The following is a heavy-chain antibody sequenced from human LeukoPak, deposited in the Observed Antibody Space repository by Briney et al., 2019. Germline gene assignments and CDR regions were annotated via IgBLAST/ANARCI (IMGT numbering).Heavy chain of an antibody. D-gene: IGHD2-2*03. Sequence: GGSLRLSCAASGFIFNNYGMHWVRQAPGKGLEWVAVTRYGGSDKKYADSVKGRFTISGDNSRNTVYLQMNSLRGEDSAVYYCAKDSPTLDPFENWGQGTLVTVSS. CDR3: AKDSPTLDPFEN. CDR1: GFIFNNYG. J-gene: IGHJ4*02. CDR2: TRYGGSDK. V-gene: IGHV3-30*02.